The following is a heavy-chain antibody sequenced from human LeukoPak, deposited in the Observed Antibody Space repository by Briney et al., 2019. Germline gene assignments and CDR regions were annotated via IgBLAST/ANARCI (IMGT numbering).Heavy chain of an antibody. D-gene: IGHD3-22*01. CDR3: ARDLDYYDISGYNFDY. Sequence: GSVRVSCTASGYTFTGYYMHWVRQAPGQGLEWMGWINSNSGGTNYAETVQGRVTITRDTSISTAYMELSRLRSDDPAVYYCARDLDYYDISGYNFDYWGQGTLVTVSS. CDR2: INSNSGGT. CDR1: GYTFTGYY. J-gene: IGHJ4*02. V-gene: IGHV1-2*02.